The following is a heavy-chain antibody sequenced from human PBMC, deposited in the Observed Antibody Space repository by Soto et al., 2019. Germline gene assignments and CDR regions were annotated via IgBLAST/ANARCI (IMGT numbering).Heavy chain of an antibody. D-gene: IGHD4-17*01. Sequence: GGSLRLSCAASGFTFSSYGMHWVRQAPGKGLEWVAVIWYDGSNKYYADSVKGRFTISRDNSKNTLYLQMNSLRAEDTAVYYCARDLDNGDYLNYYYYGMDVWGQGTTVTVSS. CDR3: ARDLDNGDYLNYYYYGMDV. CDR2: IWYDGSNK. V-gene: IGHV3-33*01. J-gene: IGHJ6*02. CDR1: GFTFSSYG.